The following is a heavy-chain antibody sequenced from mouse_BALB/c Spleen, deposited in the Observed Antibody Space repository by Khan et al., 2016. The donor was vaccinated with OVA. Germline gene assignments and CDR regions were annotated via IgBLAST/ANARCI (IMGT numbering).Heavy chain of an antibody. CDR1: GFTFSSYG. Sequence: EVELVESGGDLVKPGGSLKLSCAASGFTFSSYGMSWVRQTPDKRLEWVATISSGGHYTYFPDSVRGLFTISRDNAKNTLYLQMSSLKSEDTAMYYCARTMTTAKGDYYAMDYWGQGTSVTVSS. J-gene: IGHJ4*01. D-gene: IGHD1-2*01. CDR2: ISSGGHYT. CDR3: ARTMTTAKGDYYAMDY. V-gene: IGHV5-6*01.